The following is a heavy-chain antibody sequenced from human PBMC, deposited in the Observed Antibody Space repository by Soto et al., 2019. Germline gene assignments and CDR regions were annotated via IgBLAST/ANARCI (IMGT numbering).Heavy chain of an antibody. CDR1: GFTFSSHA. D-gene: IGHD1-26*01. Sequence: QVQLVESGGGVVQPGRSLRLACAVSGFTFSSHAMHWVRQAPGKGLEWVALISSDGSNKYYADSVKGRFTTSRDNSKNTMYLQMNSLRVEDTAVYYCARDDESGRDCDLGYWGQGALVTVSS. J-gene: IGHJ4*02. CDR2: ISSDGSNK. V-gene: IGHV3-30-3*01. CDR3: ARDDESGRDCDLGY.